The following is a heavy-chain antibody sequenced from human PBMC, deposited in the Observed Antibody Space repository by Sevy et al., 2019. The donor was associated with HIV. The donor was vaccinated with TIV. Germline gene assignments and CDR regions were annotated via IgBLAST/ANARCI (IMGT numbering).Heavy chain of an antibody. Sequence: ASVKVSCKASGGTFSSYAISWVRQAPGQGLEWMGGIIPIFGTANYAQKFQGRVTITADESTGTAYMERSSLRSEDTAVYYCARGYSHYYDSSGYSTFDYWGQGTLVTVSS. D-gene: IGHD3-22*01. CDR3: ARGYSHYYDSSGYSTFDY. CDR2: IIPIFGTA. J-gene: IGHJ4*02. CDR1: GGTFSSYA. V-gene: IGHV1-69*13.